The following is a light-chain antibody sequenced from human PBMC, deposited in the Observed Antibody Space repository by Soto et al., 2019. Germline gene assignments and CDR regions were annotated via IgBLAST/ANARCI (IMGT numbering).Light chain of an antibody. CDR2: GAS. CDR3: QQSYSRT. CDR1: QTISTF. Sequence: DIQMTQSPASLSASVGDRVTITCRASQTISTFLNWYQQKPGKAPKLLIYGASSLQSGVPSRFSGSGSGTDFTLTISSLQPEDFATYYCQQSYSRTFGQGTTVEIK. J-gene: IGKJ1*01. V-gene: IGKV1-39*01.